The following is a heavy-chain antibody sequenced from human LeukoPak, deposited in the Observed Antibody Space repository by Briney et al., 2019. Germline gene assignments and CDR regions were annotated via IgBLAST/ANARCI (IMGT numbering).Heavy chain of an antibody. D-gene: IGHD4-11*01. Sequence: PSETLSLTCAVYGGSFSGYYWSWIRQPPGKGLEWIGEINHSGSTNYNPSLKSRVTISVDTSKNQFSLKLSSVTAADTAVYYCARGVRTTSDYWGQGTLVTVSS. V-gene: IGHV4-34*01. CDR3: ARGVRTTSDY. J-gene: IGHJ4*02. CDR2: INHSGST. CDR1: GGSFSGYY.